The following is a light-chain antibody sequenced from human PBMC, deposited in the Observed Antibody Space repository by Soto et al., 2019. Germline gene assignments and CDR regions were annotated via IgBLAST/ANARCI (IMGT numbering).Light chain of an antibody. V-gene: IGLV4-69*01. J-gene: IGLJ3*02. CDR1: SGHSSYA. CDR3: QTWGTGWV. Sequence: QSVLTQSPSASASLGASVTLTCTLSSGHSSYAIAWHQQQPEKGPRYLMKLNSDGSHSKGDGIPDRFSGSSSGAERYLTISSLQSEDEADYYCQTWGTGWVFGGGTKLTVL. CDR2: LNSDGSH.